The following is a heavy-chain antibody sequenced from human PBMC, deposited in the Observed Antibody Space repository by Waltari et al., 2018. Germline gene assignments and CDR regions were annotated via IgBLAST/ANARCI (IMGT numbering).Heavy chain of an antibody. J-gene: IGHJ6*02. V-gene: IGHV1-69*01. D-gene: IGHD6-19*01. Sequence: QVQLVQSGAEVKKPGSSVKVSCKASGGTFSSYAISWVRQAPGQGLEWMGGIIPIFGTANYAQKFQGRVTITADESTSTAYMELSSLRSEDTAVYYCARGWRGIAVAGTDYYYGMDVWGQGTTVTVSS. CDR1: GGTFSSYA. CDR2: IIPIFGTA. CDR3: ARGWRGIAVAGTDYYYGMDV.